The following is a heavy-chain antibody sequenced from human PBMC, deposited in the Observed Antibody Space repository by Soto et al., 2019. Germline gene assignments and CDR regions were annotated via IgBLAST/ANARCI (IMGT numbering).Heavy chain of an antibody. Sequence: QVQLVQSGAEVKKPGASVKVSCKASGYIFTNYAMHWVRQAPGQRLEWMGWINAANGNTKYSQKFQGRVTITTDTSASTAYMELSSLRSEDTAVYYCARAPYGSGIYSSDYFDYWGQGTLVTVSS. CDR2: INAANGNT. J-gene: IGHJ4*02. CDR3: ARAPYGSGIYSSDYFDY. D-gene: IGHD3-10*01. CDR1: GYIFTNYA. V-gene: IGHV1-3*01.